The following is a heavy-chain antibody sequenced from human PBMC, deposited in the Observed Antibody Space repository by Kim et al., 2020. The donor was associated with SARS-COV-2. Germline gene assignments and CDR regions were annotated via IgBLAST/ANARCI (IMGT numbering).Heavy chain of an antibody. D-gene: IGHD5-12*01. CDR1: GGSVSSGSYY. J-gene: IGHJ3*02. Sequence: SETLSLTCTVSGGSVSSGSYYWSWIRQPPGKGLEWIGYIYYSGSTNYNPSLKSRVTISVDTSKNQFSLKLSSVTAADTAVYYCARGVEMATIRDDAFDIWGQGTMVTVSS. CDR3: ARGVEMATIRDDAFDI. CDR2: IYYSGST. V-gene: IGHV4-61*01.